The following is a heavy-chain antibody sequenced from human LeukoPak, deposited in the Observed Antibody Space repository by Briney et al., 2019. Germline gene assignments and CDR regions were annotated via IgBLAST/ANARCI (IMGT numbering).Heavy chain of an antibody. CDR2: IKQDGSDK. V-gene: IGHV3-7*02. CDR1: GFTFNNYW. Sequence: PGGSLRLSCAASGFTFNNYWMTWVRQAPGKGLEWVANIKQDGSDKYYVDSVKGRFIISRDTAKNSLYLQMNSLRAEDTAVYYCARGSGSGSYYPRFDYWGQGTLVTVSS. CDR3: ARGSGSGSYYPRFDY. D-gene: IGHD3-10*01. J-gene: IGHJ4*02.